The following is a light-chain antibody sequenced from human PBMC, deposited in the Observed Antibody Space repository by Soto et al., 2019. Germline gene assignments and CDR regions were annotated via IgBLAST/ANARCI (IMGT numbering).Light chain of an antibody. J-gene: IGLJ3*02. CDR3: ISYAGSNNL. V-gene: IGLV2-8*01. CDR1: SSDVGDYNY. Sequence: QSALTQPPSASGSPGQSVTISCTGTSSDVGDYNYVSWYQQHPGKAPKLMIYEVSKRPSGVPDRFSGSKSGNTASLTVSGLQAEAEADYYCISYAGSNNLFGGGTKLTVL. CDR2: EVS.